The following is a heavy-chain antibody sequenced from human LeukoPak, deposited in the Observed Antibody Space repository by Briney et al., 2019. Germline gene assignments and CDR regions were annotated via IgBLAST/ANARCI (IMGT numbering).Heavy chain of an antibody. CDR2: INPNSGGT. CDR1: GYTFTGYY. V-gene: IGHV1-2*02. Sequence: ASVKVSCKASGYTFTGYYMHWVRQAPGQGLEWMGWINPNSGGTNYAQKFQGRVTMTRDTSISTAYMELSRLRSDDTAVYYCARDIAATKAGDYWGQGTLVTVSS. CDR3: ARDIAATKAGDY. D-gene: IGHD5-12*01. J-gene: IGHJ4*02.